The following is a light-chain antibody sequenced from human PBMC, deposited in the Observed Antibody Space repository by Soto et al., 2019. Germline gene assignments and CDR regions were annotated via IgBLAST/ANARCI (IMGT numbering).Light chain of an antibody. CDR1: SSDVGGYNY. J-gene: IGLJ3*02. CDR3: SSYAGSNNWV. CDR2: EVS. V-gene: IGLV2-8*01. Sequence: QSALTQPPSASGPPGQSVTISCTGTSSDVGGYNYVSWYQQHPGKAPKLMIYEVSKRPSGVPDRFSGSKSGNTASLTVSGLQAEDEADYYCSSYAGSNNWVFGGGT.